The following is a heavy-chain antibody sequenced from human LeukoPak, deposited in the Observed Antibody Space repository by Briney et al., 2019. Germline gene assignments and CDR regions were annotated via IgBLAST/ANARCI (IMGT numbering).Heavy chain of an antibody. D-gene: IGHD2-2*01. V-gene: IGHV4-34*01. CDR1: GGSFSGYY. CDR3: ARRGSVVVPANFDY. Sequence: SETLSLTCAVYGGSFSGYYWSWIRQPPGKGLEWIGEINHSGSTNYNPSLKSRVTISVDTSKNQLSLKLSSVTAADTAVYYCARRGSVVVPANFDYWGQGTLVTVSS. CDR2: INHSGST. J-gene: IGHJ4*02.